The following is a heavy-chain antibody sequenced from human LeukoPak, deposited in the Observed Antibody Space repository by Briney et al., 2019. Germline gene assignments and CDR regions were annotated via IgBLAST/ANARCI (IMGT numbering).Heavy chain of an antibody. V-gene: IGHV3-23*01. CDR3: AKSPSAVVGATRGHFDY. Sequence: PGGSLRLFCAASGFNITNNYMRWVRQAPGKGLEWVSAISGSGGYTYYADSVKGRFTISRDNSKNTLYLQMNSLRAEDTAVYYCAKSPSAVVGATRGHFDYWGQGTLVTVSS. J-gene: IGHJ4*02. CDR2: ISGSGGYT. CDR1: GFNITNNY. D-gene: IGHD1-26*01.